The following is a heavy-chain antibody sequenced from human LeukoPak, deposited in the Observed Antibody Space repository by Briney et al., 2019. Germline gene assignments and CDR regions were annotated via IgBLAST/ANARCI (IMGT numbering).Heavy chain of an antibody. V-gene: IGHV3-48*03. D-gene: IGHD3-16*01. CDR3: ARGGTYYYYYGMDV. CDR2: ISSSGSTI. CDR1: GFTFSSYE. Sequence: PGGSLRLSCAASGFTFSSYEMNWVRQAPGKGLEWVSYISSSGSTIYYADSVKGRFTISRDIAKNSLYLQMNSLRAEDTAVYYCARGGTYYYYYGMDVWGQGTTVTVSS. J-gene: IGHJ6*02.